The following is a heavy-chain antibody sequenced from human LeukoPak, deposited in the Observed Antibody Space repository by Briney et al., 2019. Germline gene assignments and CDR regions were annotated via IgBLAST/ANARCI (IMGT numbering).Heavy chain of an antibody. V-gene: IGHV3-7*01. CDR1: GFTFSSYS. CDR3: ARGGYSFDY. CDR2: LHADGIER. J-gene: IGHJ4*02. D-gene: IGHD5-12*01. Sequence: GGSLRLSCAASGFTFSSYSMNWVRQAPGKGLEGVARLHADGIERYYVDPVKGRFTISRDTAKNSLHLQMYSLRLDDTAVYYCARGGYSFDYLGQGTLVNVSS.